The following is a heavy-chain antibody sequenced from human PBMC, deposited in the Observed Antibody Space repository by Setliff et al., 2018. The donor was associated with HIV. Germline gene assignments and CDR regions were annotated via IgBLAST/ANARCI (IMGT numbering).Heavy chain of an antibody. J-gene: IGHJ3*02. CDR1: GYTLTSYA. CDR3: VRDPGYKSTWYGVFDI. CDR2: IDADNGNT. Sequence: GASVKVSCKASGYTLTSYAITWVRQAPGQGLEWVGWIDADNGNTNYAQKFRGRVTMTTDTSTNTAYMEVRSLTSADTAVYYCVRDPGYKSTWYGVFDIWGQGTMVTVSS. V-gene: IGHV1-18*01. D-gene: IGHD6-13*01.